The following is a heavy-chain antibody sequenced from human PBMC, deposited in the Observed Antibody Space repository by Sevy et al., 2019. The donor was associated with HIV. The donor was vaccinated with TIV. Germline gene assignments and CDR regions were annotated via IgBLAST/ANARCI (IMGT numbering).Heavy chain of an antibody. J-gene: IGHJ5*02. V-gene: IGHV1-24*01. D-gene: IGHD2-2*01. CDR2: FDPEDGET. Sequence: ASVKGSCKVSGYTLTELSMHWVRQAPGKGLEWMGGFDPEDGETIYAQKFQGRVTMTEDTSTDTAYMELSSLRSEDTAVYYCATDCSSTSCYRGRWFDPWGQGTLVTVSS. CDR1: GYTLTELS. CDR3: ATDCSSTSCYRGRWFDP.